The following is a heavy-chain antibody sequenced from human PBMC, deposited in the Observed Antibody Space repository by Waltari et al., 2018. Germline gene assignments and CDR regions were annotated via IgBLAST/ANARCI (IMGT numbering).Heavy chain of an antibody. V-gene: IGHV7-4-1*02. CDR2: VHTNSGNP. Sequence: QVQLVQSGSELKKPGASVKVSCKASGYTFTSYAMNWVRQAPGQGLEWMGWVHTNSGNPTYAQGFTGRFVFSLDTSVSTAYLQISSLKAEDTAVYYCARDLSITMVRGVIVNWFDPWGQGTLVTVSS. D-gene: IGHD3-10*01. J-gene: IGHJ5*02. CDR1: GYTFTSYA. CDR3: ARDLSITMVRGVIVNWFDP.